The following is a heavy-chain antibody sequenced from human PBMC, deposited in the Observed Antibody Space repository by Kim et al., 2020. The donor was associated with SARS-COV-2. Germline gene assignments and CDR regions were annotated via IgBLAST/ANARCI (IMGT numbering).Heavy chain of an antibody. J-gene: IGHJ1*01. CDR1: GFTFDDYT. CDR2: ISWDGGST. V-gene: IGHV3-43*01. D-gene: IGHD2-15*01. Sequence: GGSLRLSCAASGFTFDDYTMHWVRQAPGKGLEWVSLISWDGGSTYYAVSVKGRFTISRDNSKNSLYLQMNSLRTEDTALYYCAKDSFRTGYCSGGSCYSKYVQHWGQGTLVTVSS. CDR3: AKDSFRTGYCSGGSCYSKYVQH.